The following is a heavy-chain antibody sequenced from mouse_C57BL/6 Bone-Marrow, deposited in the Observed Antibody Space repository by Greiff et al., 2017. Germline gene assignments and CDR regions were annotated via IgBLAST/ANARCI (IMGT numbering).Heavy chain of an antibody. D-gene: IGHD2-5*01. CDR1: GYTFTDYY. CDR2: INPYNGGT. Sequence: EVQLQQSGPVLVKPGASVKMSCKASGYTFTDYYMNWVKQSHGKSLEWIGVINPYNGGTSYNQKFKGKATLTVDKSSSTAYMELNSLTSEDSAVYYCALCYSKGYYAMDYWGQGTSVTVSS. CDR3: ALCYSKGYYAMDY. V-gene: IGHV1-19*01. J-gene: IGHJ4*01.